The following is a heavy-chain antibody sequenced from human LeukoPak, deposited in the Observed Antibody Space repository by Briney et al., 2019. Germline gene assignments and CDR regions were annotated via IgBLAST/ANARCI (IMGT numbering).Heavy chain of an antibody. Sequence: SVKVSCKASGYTFTTYYMYWVRQAPGQGLEWMGGIIPIFGTANYAQKFQGRVTITADESTSTAYMELSSLRSEDTAVYYCARKQFAYCSSTSCSYSDLAFVYYGMDVWGQGTTVTVSS. V-gene: IGHV1-69*13. CDR3: ARKQFAYCSSTSCSYSDLAFVYYGMDV. D-gene: IGHD2-2*01. CDR1: GYTFTTYY. J-gene: IGHJ6*02. CDR2: IIPIFGTA.